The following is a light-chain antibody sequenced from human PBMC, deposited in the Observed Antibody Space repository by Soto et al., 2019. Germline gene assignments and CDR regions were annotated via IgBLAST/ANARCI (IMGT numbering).Light chain of an antibody. Sequence: ELVVTQSPRTLSLSPGEIATLSCRDSQSVSSSYLAWYQQKPGQAPRLLIYGASSRATGIPDRFSGSGSGTDFTLTISRLEPEDFAVYYCQQYGSSPLTFGGGTKVDI. J-gene: IGKJ4*01. CDR3: QQYGSSPLT. CDR2: GAS. V-gene: IGKV3-20*01. CDR1: QSVSSSY.